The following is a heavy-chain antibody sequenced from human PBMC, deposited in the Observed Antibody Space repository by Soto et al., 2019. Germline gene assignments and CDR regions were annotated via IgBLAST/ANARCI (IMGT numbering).Heavy chain of an antibody. D-gene: IGHD2-8*01. J-gene: IGHJ3*02. CDR3: ARFPGYRTSWAAFDI. CDR1: GGSVSRGSYY. Sequence: SETLSLTCTVSGGSVSRGSYYWSWIRQPPGKGLEGIGYIFYTGSTDYNPSVQSRVAISIGASRKDFSLKMTSVAAADTATYYCARFPGYRTSWAAFDIWGQGTLVTVSS. CDR2: IFYTGST. V-gene: IGHV4-61*03.